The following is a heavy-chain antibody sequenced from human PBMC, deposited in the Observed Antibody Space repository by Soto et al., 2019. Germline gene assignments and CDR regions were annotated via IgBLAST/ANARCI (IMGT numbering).Heavy chain of an antibody. CDR1: GGSFSSYV. V-gene: IGHV1-69*06. Sequence: QVQLVQSGAEVKKPGSSVKVSCKDSGGSFSSYVVRWVRQAPGQGLEWVGGIIPIFGTANYAQKFQGRVTITADKSTSTVYMELSSLRSDDTAVYYCASGEHNWFDPWGQGTLVTVSS. J-gene: IGHJ5*02. CDR2: IIPIFGTA. CDR3: ASGEHNWFDP. D-gene: IGHD1-26*01.